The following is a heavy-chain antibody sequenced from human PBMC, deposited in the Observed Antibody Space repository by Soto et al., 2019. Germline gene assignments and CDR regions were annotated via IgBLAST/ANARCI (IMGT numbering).Heavy chain of an antibody. CDR1: GGSISSYY. CDR3: ARRGIVGATAYYYYYYGMDV. Sequence: PSETLSLTCTVSGGSISSYYWNWIRQPPGKGLEWIGYIYYSGSTNYNPSLQSRVTISVDTSKNQFSLKLSSVTATDTAVYYCARRGIVGATAYYYYYYGMDVWGQGTTVTVSS. V-gene: IGHV4-59*08. J-gene: IGHJ6*02. D-gene: IGHD1-26*01. CDR2: IYYSGST.